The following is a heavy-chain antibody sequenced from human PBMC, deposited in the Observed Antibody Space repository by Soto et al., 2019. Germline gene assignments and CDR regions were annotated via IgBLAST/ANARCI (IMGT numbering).Heavy chain of an antibody. CDR3: ARELRTPTAAWFDP. CDR1: GFTFSSYD. Sequence: GGSLRLSCAASGFTFSSYDMHWVRQATGKGLEWVSAIGTAGDTYYPGSVKGRFTISRENAKNSLYLQMNSLRAGDTAVYYCARELRTPTAAWFDPWGQGTLVTVS. V-gene: IGHV3-13*04. J-gene: IGHJ5*02. D-gene: IGHD1-1*01. CDR2: IGTAGDT.